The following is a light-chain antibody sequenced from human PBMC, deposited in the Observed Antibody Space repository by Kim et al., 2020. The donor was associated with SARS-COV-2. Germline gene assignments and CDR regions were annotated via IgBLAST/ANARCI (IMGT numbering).Light chain of an antibody. CDR2: GKN. CDR3: NSRDNTANHLI. Sequence: YYATWYQQKPGQPPVLVFFGKNNRPSGIPDRFSGSSSGSTASLTITEAQAEDEADYYRNSRDNTANHLIFGGGTQLTVL. J-gene: IGLJ2*01. V-gene: IGLV3-19*01. CDR1: YY.